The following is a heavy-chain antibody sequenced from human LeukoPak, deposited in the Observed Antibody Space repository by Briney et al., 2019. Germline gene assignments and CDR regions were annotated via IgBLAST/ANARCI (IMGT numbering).Heavy chain of an antibody. Sequence: SETLSLTCTVSGGPIRDYYWSWIRQPPGRGLEWIGYIYYSGSTYYNPSLKSRVTISVDTSKNQFSLKLSSVTAADTAVYYCARSRSSRDFDYWGQGTLVTVSS. CDR1: GGPIRDYY. D-gene: IGHD6-13*01. J-gene: IGHJ4*02. V-gene: IGHV4-59*08. CDR3: ARSRSSRDFDY. CDR2: IYYSGST.